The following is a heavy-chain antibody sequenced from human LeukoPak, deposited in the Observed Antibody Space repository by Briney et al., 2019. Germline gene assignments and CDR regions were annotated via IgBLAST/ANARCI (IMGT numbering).Heavy chain of an antibody. CDR2: IIPILGIA. CDR1: GYTFTSYG. V-gene: IGHV1-69*04. D-gene: IGHD3-22*01. Sequence: ASVKVSCKASGYTFTSYGISWVRQAPGQGLEWMGRIIPILGIANYAQKFQGRVTITADKSTSTAYMELSSLRSEDTAVYYCARELTTMISLDYWGQGTLVTVSS. CDR3: ARELTTMISLDY. J-gene: IGHJ4*02.